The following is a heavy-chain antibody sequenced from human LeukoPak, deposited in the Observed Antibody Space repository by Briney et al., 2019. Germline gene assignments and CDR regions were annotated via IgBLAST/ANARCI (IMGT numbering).Heavy chain of an antibody. J-gene: IGHJ3*01. D-gene: IGHD6-13*01. CDR1: GFTFSSYA. CDR3: AKSAPYRSLPSLVFDV. CDR2: ISGSGDTT. V-gene: IGHV3-23*01. Sequence: GGSLRLSCAGFGFTFSSYAMTWLREAPEKGLEGVSVISGSGDTTHYADSMKSRITISRDNSKNTLYLQMNSLRAEDTAVYYCAKSAPYRSLPSLVFDVWGQGTMVTVSS.